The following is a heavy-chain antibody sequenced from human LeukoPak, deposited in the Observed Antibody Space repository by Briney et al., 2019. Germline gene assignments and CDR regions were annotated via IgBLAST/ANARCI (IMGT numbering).Heavy chain of an antibody. CDR3: ARHRLRGVHFDY. J-gene: IGHJ4*02. CDR2: IYYSGST. V-gene: IGHV4-59*08. Sequence: PSETLSLTCTVSGGSISDYYWSWIRQPPGKGLEWLGYIYYSGSTNYNPSLKSRVTISVDTSKNQFSLKLSSVTAADTAVYYCARHRLRGVHFDYWGQGTLVTVSS. CDR1: GGSISDYY. D-gene: IGHD5-12*01.